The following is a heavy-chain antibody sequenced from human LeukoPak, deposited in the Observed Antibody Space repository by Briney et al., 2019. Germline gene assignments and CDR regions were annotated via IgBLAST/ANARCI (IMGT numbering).Heavy chain of an antibody. Sequence: ASVKVSCTASGYTFTGYYMHWVRQAPGQGLEWMGWINPNSGGTNYAQKFQGRVTMTRDTSISTAYMELSRLRSDDTAVYYCARDGDYSAGYFDLWGRGTLVTVSS. V-gene: IGHV1-2*02. CDR1: GYTFTGYY. CDR3: ARDGDYSAGYFDL. CDR2: INPNSGGT. D-gene: IGHD4-17*01. J-gene: IGHJ2*01.